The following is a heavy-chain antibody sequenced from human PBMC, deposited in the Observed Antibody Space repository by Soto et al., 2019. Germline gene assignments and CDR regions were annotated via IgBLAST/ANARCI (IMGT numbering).Heavy chain of an antibody. Sequence: SETLSLTCTVSGGSMRNYYWSWIRQPPGKGLEWIGYIYYTGSTNCNPSLKSRVTISVDTSKNQFSLKLSSVTAADTAVYYCARHPNYYDSSGYGFDYWGQGALVTLSS. D-gene: IGHD3-22*01. V-gene: IGHV4-59*08. CDR1: GGSMRNYY. J-gene: IGHJ4*02. CDR3: ARHPNYYDSSGYGFDY. CDR2: IYYTGST.